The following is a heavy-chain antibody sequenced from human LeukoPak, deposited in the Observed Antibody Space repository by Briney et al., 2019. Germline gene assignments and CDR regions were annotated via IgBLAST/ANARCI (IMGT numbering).Heavy chain of an antibody. CDR3: ATPVPRRGISAAGSQIFDF. J-gene: IGHJ4*02. CDR2: VNPSGGST. D-gene: IGHD6-13*01. Sequence: ASVKVSCKASGYTFTSYYMHWVRQAPGQGLEWMGIVNPSGGSTSYAQKFQGRVTMTRDTSTSTVYMELSSLRSEDTAVYYCATPVPRRGISAAGSQIFDFWGQGTLVTVSS. CDR1: GYTFTSYY. V-gene: IGHV1-46*01.